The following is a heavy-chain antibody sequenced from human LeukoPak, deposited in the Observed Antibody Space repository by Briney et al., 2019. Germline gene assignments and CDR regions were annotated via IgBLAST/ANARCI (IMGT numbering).Heavy chain of an antibody. J-gene: IGHJ4*02. V-gene: IGHV3-53*01. CDR2: IYSGGST. CDR1: GFTVSSNY. D-gene: IGHD2-2*02. Sequence: GGSLRLSCAASGFTVSSNYMSWVRQAPGKGLEWVSVIYSGGSTYYEDSVKGRFTISRDNSKNTLYLQMNSLRAEDTAVYYCARRGVPAAILYDYWGQGTLVTVSS. CDR3: ARRGVPAAILYDY.